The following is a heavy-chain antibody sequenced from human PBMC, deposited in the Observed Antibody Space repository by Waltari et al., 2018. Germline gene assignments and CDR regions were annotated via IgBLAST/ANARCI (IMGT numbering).Heavy chain of an antibody. CDR1: GGSFNDYS. CDR2: INHSGDS. J-gene: IGHJ3*01. CDR3: GDLAR. Sequence: QVQIHQWGAGLLRPSETLSLTCAVSGGSFNDYSWSWLRQPPGKGLEWIGQINHSGDSDYNPSLMSRVRMSVDTSKKKGSLKLTSGSAADTAMYYCGDLARWGQGTSVTVSS. V-gene: IGHV4-34*01.